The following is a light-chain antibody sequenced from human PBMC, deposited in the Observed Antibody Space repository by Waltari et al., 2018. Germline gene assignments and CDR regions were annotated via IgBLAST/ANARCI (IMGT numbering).Light chain of an antibody. CDR2: AAS. Sequence: DIVLTQSPGTLSLSPGERATLSCRASESISQYLAWYQQRPGQAPRLLIYAASSGSGTDFSLTISRLEPEDFAVYYCQMYVRLPVTFGQGTKVEIK. CDR1: ESISQY. J-gene: IGKJ1*01. V-gene: IGKV3-20*01. CDR3: QMYVRLPVT.